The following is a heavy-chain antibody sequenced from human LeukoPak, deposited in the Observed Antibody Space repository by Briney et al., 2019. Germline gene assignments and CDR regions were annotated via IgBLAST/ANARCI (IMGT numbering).Heavy chain of an antibody. J-gene: IGHJ4*02. V-gene: IGHV3-7*01. D-gene: IGHD5-24*01. CDR3: VRDSRPGGAMGLYHNYL. Sequence: PGGSLRLSCAASGFTFNSYSMSWVRQAPGMGLEWVADIKEDGSESFYVDSVKGRFTISRDNSKNSLDLQMNRLRGDDTALYFCVRDSRPGGAMGLYHNYLWGLGTLVTVSS. CDR2: IKEDGSES. CDR1: GFTFNSYS.